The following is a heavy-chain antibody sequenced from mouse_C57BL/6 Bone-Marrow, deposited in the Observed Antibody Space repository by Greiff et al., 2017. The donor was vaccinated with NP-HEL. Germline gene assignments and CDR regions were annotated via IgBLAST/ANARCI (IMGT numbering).Heavy chain of an antibody. CDR2: IDPSDSET. Sequence: QVQLQQPGAELVRPGSSVKLSCKASGYTFTSYWMHWVKQRPIQGLEWIGNIDPSDSETHYNQKFKDKATLTVDKSSSTAYMQLSSLTSEDSAVYYCAALSYYYGSSYLYFDVWGTGTTVTVSS. CDR1: GYTFTSYW. V-gene: IGHV1-52*01. D-gene: IGHD1-1*01. CDR3: AALSYYYGSSYLYFDV. J-gene: IGHJ1*03.